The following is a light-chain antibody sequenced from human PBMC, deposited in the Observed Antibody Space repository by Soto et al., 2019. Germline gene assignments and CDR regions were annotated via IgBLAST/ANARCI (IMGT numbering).Light chain of an antibody. CDR3: QQYGGSPRT. J-gene: IGKJ1*01. CDR2: GAS. CDR1: QSVSSSY. Sequence: EIVLTQSPGTLSLYPGERATLSCRASQSVSSSYLAWYQQKPGQAPRLLIYGASSRATGIPDRFSGSASGTEFTLTVSRLEPEDFAVYYCQQYGGSPRTFGQGTKVDIK. V-gene: IGKV3-20*01.